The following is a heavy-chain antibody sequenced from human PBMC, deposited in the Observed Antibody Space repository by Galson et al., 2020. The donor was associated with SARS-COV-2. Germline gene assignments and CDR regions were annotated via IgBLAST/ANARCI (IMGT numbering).Heavy chain of an antibody. CDR2: IYYSGST. D-gene: IGHD2-2*01. CDR1: GGSISSGDYY. J-gene: IGHJ6*03. Sequence: SETLSLTCTVSGGSISSGDYYWSWIRQPPGKGLEWIGYIYYSGSTYYNPSLKSRVTISVDTSKNQFSLKLSSVTAADTAVYYCARVVPAATAHYNILHSPVSYPQIMDVWGKGTTVTVSS. V-gene: IGHV4-30-4*01. CDR3: ARVVPAATAHYNILHSPVSYPQIMDV.